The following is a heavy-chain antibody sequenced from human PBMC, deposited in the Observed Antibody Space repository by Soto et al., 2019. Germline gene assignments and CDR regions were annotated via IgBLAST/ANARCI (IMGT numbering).Heavy chain of an antibody. D-gene: IGHD6-6*01. CDR2: ISSNGVGT. V-gene: IGHV3-64*01. J-gene: IGHJ6*03. CDR3: ARRARPDFSSMDV. Sequence: EVQLAESGGGLAQPGGSLRLSCAASGFTLSGYAMDWVRQAPGKGLEYVSGISSNGVGTYYANSVQGRFTISRDNSKNPVYLQMGSLSHEDMAVYYCARRARPDFSSMDVWGKGTTVTVS. CDR1: GFTLSGYA.